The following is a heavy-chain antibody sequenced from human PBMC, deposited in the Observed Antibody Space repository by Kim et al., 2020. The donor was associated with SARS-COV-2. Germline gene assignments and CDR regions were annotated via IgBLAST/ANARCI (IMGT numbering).Heavy chain of an antibody. J-gene: IGHJ4*02. Sequence: GGSLRLSCAASGFTFSSYSMNWVRQAPGKGLEWVSSISSSSSYIYYADSVKGRFTISRDNAKNSLYLQMNSLRAEDTAVYYCARDFQSYDYVWGSYRYIDYWGQGTLVTVSS. CDR3: ARDFQSYDYVWGSYRYIDY. CDR1: GFTFSSYS. CDR2: ISSSSSYI. D-gene: IGHD3-16*02. V-gene: IGHV3-21*01.